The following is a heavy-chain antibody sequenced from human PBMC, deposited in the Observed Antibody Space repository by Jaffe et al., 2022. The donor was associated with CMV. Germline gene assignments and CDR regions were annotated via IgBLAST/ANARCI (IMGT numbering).Heavy chain of an antibody. CDR2: IYYSGST. J-gene: IGHJ4*02. V-gene: IGHV4-39*01. Sequence: QLQLQESGPGLVKPSETLSLTCTVSGGSISSSSYYWGWIRQPPGKGLEWIGSIYYSGSTYYNPSLKSRVTISVDTSKNQFSLKLSSVTAADTAVYYCARQGFYDSSENYWGQGTLVTVSS. CDR1: GGSISSSSYY. D-gene: IGHD3-22*01. CDR3: ARQGFYDSSENY.